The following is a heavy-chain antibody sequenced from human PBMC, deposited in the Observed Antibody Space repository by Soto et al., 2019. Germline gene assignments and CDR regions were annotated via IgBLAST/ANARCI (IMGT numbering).Heavy chain of an antibody. D-gene: IGHD3-3*01. CDR2: ISTTSSYI. CDR1: GFTFSSYS. CDR3: ARIFWSGTITEYYFDY. Sequence: EVQLVESGGGLVKPGGSLRLSCAASGFTFSSYSMYWVRQAPGKGLEWVSSISTTSSYIYYADSVKGRFTISRDNAKNLLYLQMNSLRAEDTAVYYCARIFWSGTITEYYFDYWGQGTRVTVSS. J-gene: IGHJ4*02. V-gene: IGHV3-21*01.